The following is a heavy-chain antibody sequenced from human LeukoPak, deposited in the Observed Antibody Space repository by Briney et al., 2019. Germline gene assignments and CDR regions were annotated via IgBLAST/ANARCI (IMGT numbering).Heavy chain of an antibody. J-gene: IGHJ3*02. Sequence: SGTLSLTCTVSGGSISSSSYYWGWIRQPPGKGLEWIGSIYYSGSTYYNPSLKSRVTISVDTSKNQFSLKLSSVTAADTAVYYCARHMGALDAFDIWGQGTMVTVSS. D-gene: IGHD3-10*01. CDR1: GGSISSSSYY. CDR3: ARHMGALDAFDI. V-gene: IGHV4-39*01. CDR2: IYYSGST.